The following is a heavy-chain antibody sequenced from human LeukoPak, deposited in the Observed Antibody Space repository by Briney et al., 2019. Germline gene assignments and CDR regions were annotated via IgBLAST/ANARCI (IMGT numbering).Heavy chain of an antibody. CDR1: GGSISSSSYY. J-gene: IGHJ6*03. V-gene: IGHV4-39*07. D-gene: IGHD3-10*01. CDR3: ARGRISRSGIRLNRYYYYYMDV. CDR2: IYYSGST. Sequence: SETLSLTCTVSGGSISSSSYYWGWIRQPPGKGLEWIGSIYYSGSTYYNPSLKSRVTISVDTSKNQFSLKLSSVTAADTAVYYCARGRISRSGIRLNRYYYYYMDVWGKGTTVTVSS.